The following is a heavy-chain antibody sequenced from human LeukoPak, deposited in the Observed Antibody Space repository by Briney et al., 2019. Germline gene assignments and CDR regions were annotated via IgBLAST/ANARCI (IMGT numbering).Heavy chain of an antibody. CDR2: ISYDGNTR. J-gene: IGHJ4*02. CDR1: GFPFNIYT. CDR3: AREGGYSYGLGYFDY. V-gene: IGHV3-30-3*01. D-gene: IGHD5-18*01. Sequence: GGSLRLSCAASGFPFNIYTVPWVRQAPGKGLEWVAVISYDGNTRYYADSVKGRFTISRDNSRTTLFLQMNSLSPKDTAVYYCAREGGYSYGLGYFDYWGQGTQVTVYS.